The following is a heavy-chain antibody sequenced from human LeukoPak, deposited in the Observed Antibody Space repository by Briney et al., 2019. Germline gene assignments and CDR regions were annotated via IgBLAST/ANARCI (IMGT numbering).Heavy chain of an antibody. CDR1: GGSISSSY. Sequence: SETLSLTCTVSGGSISSSYWSWIRQSPGKGLEWIGYIYYIGTTNYNPSLKSRVTISLDTSKSQFSLKLSSVTPADTAVYYCARVVRLGYSDTSGPAFDTWGQGTMVTVSS. J-gene: IGHJ3*02. CDR3: ARVVRLGYSDTSGPAFDT. V-gene: IGHV4-59*01. D-gene: IGHD3-22*01. CDR2: IYYIGTT.